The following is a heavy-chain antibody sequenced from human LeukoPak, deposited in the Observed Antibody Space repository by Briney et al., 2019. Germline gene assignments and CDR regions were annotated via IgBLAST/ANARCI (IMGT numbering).Heavy chain of an antibody. V-gene: IGHV5-51*01. J-gene: IGHJ5*02. Sequence: GESLKISCKGSGYSFTSYWIGWVRQMPGKGLEWMGIIYPGDSDTRYSPSFQGQVTISADKSISTAYLQWSSLKASDTAMYYCARQRIVVVPAASNWFDPWGQGTLVTVSS. CDR2: IYPGDSDT. D-gene: IGHD2-2*01. CDR1: GYSFTSYW. CDR3: ARQRIVVVPAASNWFDP.